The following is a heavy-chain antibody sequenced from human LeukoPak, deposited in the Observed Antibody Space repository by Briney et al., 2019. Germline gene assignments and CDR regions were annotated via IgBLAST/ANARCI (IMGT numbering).Heavy chain of an antibody. CDR2: IKQDGREK. Sequence: GGSLRLSCAASGFTFSTYWMTWVSQTPGKGLEWVANIKQDGREKYFVDSVKGRFTISRDNDKNSLYLQMSSLRADDTAVYYCARGDYNNRINPPRYLDYWGQGTLVTVSS. J-gene: IGHJ4*02. D-gene: IGHD4-11*01. V-gene: IGHV3-7*05. CDR3: ARGDYNNRINPPRYLDY. CDR1: GFTFSTYW.